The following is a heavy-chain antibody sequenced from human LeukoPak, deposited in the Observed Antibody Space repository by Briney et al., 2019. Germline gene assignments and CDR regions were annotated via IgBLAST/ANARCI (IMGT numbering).Heavy chain of an antibody. Sequence: SETLSLTCAVYGGSFSGYYWSWIRQPPGKGLEWIGEINHSGNTNYNPSLKSRVTISVDTSKNQFSLKLSSVTAADTAVYYCARARGIVATTIDYWGQGTLVTVSS. CDR2: INHSGNT. CDR3: ARARGIVATTIDY. V-gene: IGHV4-34*01. CDR1: GGSFSGYY. J-gene: IGHJ4*02. D-gene: IGHD5-12*01.